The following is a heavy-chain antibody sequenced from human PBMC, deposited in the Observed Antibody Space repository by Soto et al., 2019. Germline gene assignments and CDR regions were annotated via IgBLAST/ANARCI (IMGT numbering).Heavy chain of an antibody. Sequence: QLQLQESSPGLVKPSETLSLTCTVSGGSISSSSYYWGWIRQPPGKGLEWIGSIYYSGSTYYNPSLKSRVTISVDTSKNQFSLKLSSVTAADTAVYYCARLSIVVVPAAILSAFDYWGQGTLVTVSS. V-gene: IGHV4-39*01. J-gene: IGHJ4*02. D-gene: IGHD2-2*02. CDR2: IYYSGST. CDR3: ARLSIVVVPAAILSAFDY. CDR1: GGSISSSSYY.